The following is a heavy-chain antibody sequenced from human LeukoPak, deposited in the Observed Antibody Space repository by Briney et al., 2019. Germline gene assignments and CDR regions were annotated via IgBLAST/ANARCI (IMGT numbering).Heavy chain of an antibody. CDR2: IYWDDDK. CDR3: AYTLGQLLLWYFDY. J-gene: IGHJ4*02. D-gene: IGHD2-2*01. V-gene: IGHV2-5*02. CDR1: GFSLSTSGVG. Sequence: SGPTLVNPTQTLTLTCTFSGFSLSTSGVGVGWIRQPPGKALEWLALIYWDDDKRYSPSLKSRLTITKDTSKNQVVLTMTNMDPVDTATYYCAYTLGQLLLWYFDYWGQGTLVTVSS.